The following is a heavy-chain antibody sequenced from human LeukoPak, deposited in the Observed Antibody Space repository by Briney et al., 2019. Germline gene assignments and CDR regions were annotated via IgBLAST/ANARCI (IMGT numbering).Heavy chain of an antibody. CDR1: GFTFSDFY. CDR2: ISSSGSTI. J-gene: IGHJ4*01. Sequence: GGSLRLSCAASGFTFSDFYMSWIRQAPGKGLEWVSYISSSGSTIYYADSVKGRFTISRDNAKNSLYLQMNSLRAEDTAVYYCARDGTNFKSDYGERGNFDYWGQGTLVTVSS. D-gene: IGHD4-17*01. V-gene: IGHV3-11*01. CDR3: ARDGTNFKSDYGERGNFDY.